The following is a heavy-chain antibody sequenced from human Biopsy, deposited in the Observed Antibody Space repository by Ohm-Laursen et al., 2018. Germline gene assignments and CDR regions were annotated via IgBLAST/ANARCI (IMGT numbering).Heavy chain of an antibody. Sequence: ASVKVSCKASGGTFSKYGISWVRQAPGQGLEWMGWINTYNGNTNYAQNLQGRVTMTTDTSTSTAYMELGSLRSDDTAVYYCARERGGYKRTDYWGQGTLVTVSS. V-gene: IGHV1-18*01. CDR2: INTYNGNT. CDR1: GGTFSKYG. D-gene: IGHD5-24*01. CDR3: ARERGGYKRTDY. J-gene: IGHJ4*02.